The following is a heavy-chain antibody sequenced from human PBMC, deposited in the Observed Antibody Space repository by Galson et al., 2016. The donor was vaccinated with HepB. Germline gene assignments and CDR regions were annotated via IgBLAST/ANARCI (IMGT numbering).Heavy chain of an antibody. D-gene: IGHD3-16*01. CDR1: GFTIGPYW. Sequence: SLRLSCAASGFTIGPYWMSWVRLAPGQGPEWVAHIKQDGSQIYYVDSVRGRFTISRDNAKNLLYLQMNSLRAEDTAVYFCARDAGGDSAGYYFDSWGQGTQVTVSS. V-gene: IGHV3-7*03. CDR2: IKQDGSQI. CDR3: ARDAGGDSAGYYFDS. J-gene: IGHJ4*02.